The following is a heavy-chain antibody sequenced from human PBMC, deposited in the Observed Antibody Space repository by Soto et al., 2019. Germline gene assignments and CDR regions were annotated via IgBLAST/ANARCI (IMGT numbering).Heavy chain of an antibody. CDR3: AREVPITIARSGNWFDP. J-gene: IGHJ5*02. V-gene: IGHV4-61*01. CDR2: VFYNGTT. CDR1: GGSVSSGSYY. D-gene: IGHD3-3*01. Sequence: SETLSLTCTVSGGSVSSGSYYWSWIRQPPGKGLEHIGYVFYNGTTNYNPSLKSRVTISVDTSKNQFSLKLSSVTAADTAVYYCAREVPITIARSGNWFDPWGQGTLVTVSS.